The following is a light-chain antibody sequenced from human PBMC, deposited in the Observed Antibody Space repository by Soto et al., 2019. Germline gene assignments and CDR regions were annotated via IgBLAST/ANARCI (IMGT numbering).Light chain of an antibody. CDR2: DAS. V-gene: IGKV3-20*01. J-gene: IGKJ4*01. CDR1: QSVTNNY. Sequence: EIVLTQSPGTLSLSPGERATLSCRASQSVTNNYLARYQQKPGQAPRLLIHDASSRATGVPYRFSGSGSGTDFTLTISRLEPEDFAVYYRHQSSYSPLTFGGGTKVEIK. CDR3: HQSSYSPLT.